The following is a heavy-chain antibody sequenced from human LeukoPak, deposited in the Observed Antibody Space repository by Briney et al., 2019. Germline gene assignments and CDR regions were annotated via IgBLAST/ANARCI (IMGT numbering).Heavy chain of an antibody. V-gene: IGHV3-53*01. CDR2: IYSGGST. J-gene: IGHJ4*02. CDR3: ARAEGYCGGDCYPNFDY. CDR1: GFTVSSNY. D-gene: IGHD2-21*02. Sequence: GGSLRLSCAASGFTVSSNYMSWVRQAPGKGLEWVSVIYSGGSTYYADSVKGRFTISRDNSKNTLYLQMNSLRAEDTAVYYCARAEGYCGGDCYPNFDYWGQGTLVTVSS.